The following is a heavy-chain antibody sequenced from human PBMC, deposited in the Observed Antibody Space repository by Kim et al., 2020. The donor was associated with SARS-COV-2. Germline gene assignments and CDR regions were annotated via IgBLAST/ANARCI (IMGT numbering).Heavy chain of an antibody. J-gene: IGHJ4*02. Sequence: GGSLRLSCAASGFTVSSNYMSWVRQAPGKGLEWVSVIYSGGSTYYADSVKGRFTISRDNSKNTLYLQMNSLRAEDTAVYYCARDHVTPETPYFDYWGQGTLVTVSS. CDR1: GFTVSSNY. CDR2: IYSGGST. CDR3: ARDHVTPETPYFDY. V-gene: IGHV3-53*01. D-gene: IGHD4-4*01.